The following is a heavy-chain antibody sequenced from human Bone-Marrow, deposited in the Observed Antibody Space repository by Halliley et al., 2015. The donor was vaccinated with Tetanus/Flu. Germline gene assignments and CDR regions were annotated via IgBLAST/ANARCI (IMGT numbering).Heavy chain of an antibody. CDR2: VFYRGAP. V-gene: IGHV4-59*12. J-gene: IGHJ4*02. Sequence: GFVFYRGAPNYSPPLKSRVTISLDMAKNQFSLNLDSVIAADTATYYCARVTNFNYDYWSGFDYWGQGILVAVSS. D-gene: IGHD3-3*01. CDR3: ARVTNFNYDYWSGFDY.